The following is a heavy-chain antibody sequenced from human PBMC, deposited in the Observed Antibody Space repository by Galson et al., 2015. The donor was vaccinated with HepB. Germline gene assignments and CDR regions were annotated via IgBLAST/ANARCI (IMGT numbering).Heavy chain of an antibody. CDR3: ARVTVTTLDY. D-gene: IGHD4-17*01. J-gene: IGHJ4*02. CDR2: INPNSGGT. V-gene: IGHV1-2*06. Sequence: SVKVSCKASGYTFSNYDINWVRQAPGQGLEWMGRINPNSGGTNYAQKFQGRVTMTTDTSISTSYMELSRLRSDDTAVYYCARVTVTTLDYWGQGTLVTVSS. CDR1: GYTFSNYD.